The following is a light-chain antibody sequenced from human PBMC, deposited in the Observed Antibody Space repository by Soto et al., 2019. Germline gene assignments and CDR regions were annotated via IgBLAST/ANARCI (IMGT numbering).Light chain of an antibody. CDR2: GAS. V-gene: IGKV3-20*01. J-gene: IGKJ3*01. Sequence: EIVLTQSPGTLSLSPGKRATLSCRASQTISSAYLAWYQQRPGQAPRLLIYGASTSATDIPDRFSGRGSGTDFALTISRLEPEDFAVYYCQHYGSSLPITFGPGTKVDIK. CDR3: QHYGSSLPIT. CDR1: QTISSAY.